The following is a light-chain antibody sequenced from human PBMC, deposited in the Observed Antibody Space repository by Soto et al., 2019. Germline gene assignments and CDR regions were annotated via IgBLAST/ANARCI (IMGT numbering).Light chain of an antibody. CDR2: QGG. V-gene: IGLV2-23*01. Sequence: QSALTQPASVSGSPGQSITISCTGTSSDVGSYNLVSWYQQHPGKVPKLIIYQGGQRPSGVSSRFSGSKSGNTASLTISGLQAEDEAEYFCSSYAGSSTLFVFGTGTNLTVL. CDR3: SSYAGSSTLFV. CDR1: SSDVGSYNL. J-gene: IGLJ1*01.